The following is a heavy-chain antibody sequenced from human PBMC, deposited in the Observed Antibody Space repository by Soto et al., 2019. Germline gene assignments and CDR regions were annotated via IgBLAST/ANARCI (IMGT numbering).Heavy chain of an antibody. V-gene: IGHV3-11*06. CDR3: ARDERGYSYGTEVTLDY. Sequence: QVQLVESGGGLVKPGGSLRLSCAASGFTFSDYYMSWIRQAPGKGLEWVSYISSSSSYTNYADSVKGRFTISRDNAKNSLYLQMNSLRAEDTAVYYCARDERGYSYGTEVTLDYWGQGTLVTVSS. CDR2: ISSSSSYT. CDR1: GFTFSDYY. J-gene: IGHJ4*02. D-gene: IGHD5-18*01.